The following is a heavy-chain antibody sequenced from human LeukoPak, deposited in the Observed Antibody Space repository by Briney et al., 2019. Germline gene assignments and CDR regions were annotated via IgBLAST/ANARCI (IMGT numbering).Heavy chain of an antibody. J-gene: IGHJ3*02. CDR3: AKEMGVAAAGLDAFDI. V-gene: IGHV3-30*18. CDR2: ISYDGSNK. CDR1: GFIFSSYG. D-gene: IGHD6-13*01. Sequence: PGGSLRLSCAASGFIFSSYGMHWVRQAQGKGLEWVAVISYDGSNKYYGDSVKGRFTISRDNSKNTLYLQMNSLRAEDTAVYYCAKEMGVAAAGLDAFDIWGQGTMVTVSS.